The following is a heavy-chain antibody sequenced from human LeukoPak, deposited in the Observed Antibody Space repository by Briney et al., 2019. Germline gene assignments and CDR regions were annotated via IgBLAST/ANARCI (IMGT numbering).Heavy chain of an antibody. Sequence: GASVKVTCKASGYTFTGYYMHWVRQAPGQGLEWMGWINPNSGGTNYAQKFQGRVTMTRDTSISTAYMELSRLRSDDTAVYYCARACSSGWEFDYWGQGTLVTVSS. D-gene: IGHD6-19*01. CDR3: ARACSSGWEFDY. CDR2: INPNSGGT. V-gene: IGHV1-2*02. J-gene: IGHJ4*02. CDR1: GYTFTGYY.